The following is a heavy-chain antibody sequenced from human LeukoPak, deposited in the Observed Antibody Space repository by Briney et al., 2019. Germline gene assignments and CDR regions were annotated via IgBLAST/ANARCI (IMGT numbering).Heavy chain of an antibody. V-gene: IGHV3-9*01. CDR2: ISWNSGSI. J-gene: IGHJ4*02. CDR1: GFTFDDYA. CDR3: AKDSSGYYGFFDY. D-gene: IGHD3-22*01. Sequence: PGRSLRLSCAASGFTFDDYAMHWVRQAPGKGLEWVSGISWNSGSIGYADSVKGRFTISRDNAKNSLYLQMNSLRAEDTALYYCAKDSSGYYGFFDYWGQGTLVTVSS.